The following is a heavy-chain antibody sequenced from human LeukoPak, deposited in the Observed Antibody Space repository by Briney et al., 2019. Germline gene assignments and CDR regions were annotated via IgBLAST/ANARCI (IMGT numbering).Heavy chain of an antibody. J-gene: IGHJ4*02. CDR1: GGSFSGYY. CDR3: ARESGMITDY. D-gene: IGHD1-26*01. V-gene: IGHV4-34*01. CDR2: INHSGST. Sequence: SETLSLTCAVYGGSFSGYYWSWIRQSPGKGLEWIGEINHSGSTNYNPSLKSRVTISVDTSKNQFSLKLSSVTAADTAVYYCARESGMITDYWGQGTLVTVSS.